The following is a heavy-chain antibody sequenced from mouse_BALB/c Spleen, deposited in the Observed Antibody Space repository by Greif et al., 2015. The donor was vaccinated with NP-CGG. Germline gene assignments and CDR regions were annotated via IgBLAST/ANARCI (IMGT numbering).Heavy chain of an antibody. V-gene: IGHV1-7*01. J-gene: IGHJ2*01. CDR1: GYTFTSYW. CDR3: ANYYGSSYYFDY. Sequence: QVQLQQPGAELAKPGASVKMSCKASGYTFTSYWMHWVKQRPGQGLEWIGYINPSTGYTEYNQKFKDKATLTADKSSSTAYMQLSSLTSEDSAVYYCANYYGSSYYFDYWGQGTTLTVPS. CDR2: INPSTGYT. D-gene: IGHD1-1*01.